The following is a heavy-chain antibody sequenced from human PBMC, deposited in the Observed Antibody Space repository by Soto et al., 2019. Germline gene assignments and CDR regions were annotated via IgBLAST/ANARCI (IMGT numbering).Heavy chain of an antibody. V-gene: IGHV3-30-3*01. J-gene: IGHJ4*02. Sequence: QVQLVESGGGVVQPGRSLRLSCAASGFTFSSYAMHWVRQAPGKGLEWVAVISYDGSNKYYADSVKGRFTISRDNSKNTLYLQMNSLRAEDTAVYYCVRDNGYDILTGWIDYWGQGTLVTVSS. D-gene: IGHD3-9*01. CDR1: GFTFSSYA. CDR2: ISYDGSNK. CDR3: VRDNGYDILTGWIDY.